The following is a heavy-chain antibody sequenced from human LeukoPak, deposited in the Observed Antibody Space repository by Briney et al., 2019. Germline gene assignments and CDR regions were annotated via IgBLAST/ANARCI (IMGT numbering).Heavy chain of an antibody. Sequence: GGSLRLSCAASGFTFSTYAMNWIRQAPGKGLEWVAYFGSTGTIHYADSVKGRFTISRDNSKNTLYLQMNSLRVDDTAVYYCAKAGSGSYPTFLDYWGQGTPVTVSS. CDR1: GFTFSTYA. D-gene: IGHD1-26*01. V-gene: IGHV3-48*01. CDR3: AKAGSGSYPTFLDY. J-gene: IGHJ4*02. CDR2: FGSTGTI.